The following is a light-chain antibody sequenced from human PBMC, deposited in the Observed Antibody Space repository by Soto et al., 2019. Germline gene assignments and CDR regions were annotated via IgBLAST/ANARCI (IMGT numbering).Light chain of an antibody. CDR3: RSYDSSLSGPYV. Sequence: QSVLTQPPSVSGAPGQRVIISCTGSSSNISAGYDVHWYQQLPGTTPKLLIYGNNNRPSGVPERFSGSKSGTSASLAITGLQAEDEADYYCRSYDSSLSGPYVFGAGTKVTVL. CDR2: GNN. J-gene: IGLJ1*01. CDR1: SSNISAGYD. V-gene: IGLV1-40*01.